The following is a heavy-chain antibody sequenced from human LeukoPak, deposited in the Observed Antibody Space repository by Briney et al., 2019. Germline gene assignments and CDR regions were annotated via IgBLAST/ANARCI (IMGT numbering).Heavy chain of an antibody. J-gene: IGHJ4*02. Sequence: GGSLRLSCVGSGFTFTNYAMHWVRQAPGKGLEWVAFIRYDGSNKYYADSVRGRFTISRDNSKNTLYLQMNSLRAEDTAVYYCAKDSGGTYGDYFYYFDYWGQGTLVTVSS. CDR2: IRYDGSNK. D-gene: IGHD4-17*01. V-gene: IGHV3-30*02. CDR1: GFTFTNYA. CDR3: AKDSGGTYGDYFYYFDY.